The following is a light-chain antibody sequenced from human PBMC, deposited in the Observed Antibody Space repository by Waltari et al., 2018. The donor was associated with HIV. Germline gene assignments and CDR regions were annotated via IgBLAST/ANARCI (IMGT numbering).Light chain of an antibody. CDR2: AAS. CDR3: QQSYSTRWT. V-gene: IGKV1-39*01. J-gene: IGKJ1*01. CDR1: QSISSY. Sequence: DIQMTQSPSSLSASVGDRVTITCRASQSISSYLNWYQQKPGKAPKLLIYAASSLQSGVPSRFSGSGSGTDFTLTISSLQPEDVATYYCQQSYSTRWTFGQGTKVEIK.